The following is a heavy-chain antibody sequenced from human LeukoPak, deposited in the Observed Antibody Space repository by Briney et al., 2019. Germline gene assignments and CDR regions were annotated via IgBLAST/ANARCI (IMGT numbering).Heavy chain of an antibody. V-gene: IGHV3-9*01. CDR3: AKVICSSTSCYTLDYGMDV. D-gene: IGHD2-2*02. Sequence: LSLTCAVYGGSFSGYYWSWIRQPPGKGLEWVSGISWNSGSIGYADSVKGRFTISRDNAKNSLYLQMNSLRAEDTALYYCAKVICSSTSCYTLDYGMDVWGQGTTVTVSS. CDR2: ISWNSGSI. J-gene: IGHJ6*02. CDR1: GGSFSGYY.